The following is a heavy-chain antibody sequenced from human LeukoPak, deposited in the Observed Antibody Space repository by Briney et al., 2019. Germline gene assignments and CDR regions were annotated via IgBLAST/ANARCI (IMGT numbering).Heavy chain of an antibody. J-gene: IGHJ4*02. CDR3: ARDVTPFI. CDR1: GFTFSSYA. CDR2: IRQDGSEK. D-gene: IGHD2-15*01. Sequence: GGSLRLSCVASGFTFSSYAMSWVRQAPGKGLEWVANIRQDGSEKYYVDSVKGRFTISRDNTNNSLYLQMNSLRAEDTAVYYCARDVTPFIWGQGTLVTVSS. V-gene: IGHV3-7*01.